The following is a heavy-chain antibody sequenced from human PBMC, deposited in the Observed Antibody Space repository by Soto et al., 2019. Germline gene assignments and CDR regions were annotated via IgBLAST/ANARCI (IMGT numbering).Heavy chain of an antibody. Sequence: ETLSLTCTVSGGSISSYYWSWIRQPAGKGLEWIGRIYTSGSTNYNPSLKSRVTMSVDTSKNQFSLKLSSVTAADTAVYYCARGVIAYCGGDCYSDWFDPWGQGTLVTVS. CDR2: IYTSGST. J-gene: IGHJ5*02. V-gene: IGHV4-4*07. D-gene: IGHD2-21*02. CDR1: GGSISSYY. CDR3: ARGVIAYCGGDCYSDWFDP.